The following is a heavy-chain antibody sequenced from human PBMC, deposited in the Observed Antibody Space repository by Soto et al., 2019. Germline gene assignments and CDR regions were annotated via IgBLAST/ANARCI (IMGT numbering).Heavy chain of an antibody. CDR2: INPSGGST. V-gene: IGHV1-46*01. J-gene: IGHJ4*02. Sequence: ASVKVSCKASGYTFTSYYMHWVRQAPGQGLEWMGIINPSGGSTSYAQKFQGRVTMTRDTSTSTVYMELSSLRSEDTAVYYCAREEGHYYYDSSGYYSPFDYWGQGTLVTVSS. CDR1: GYTFTSYY. CDR3: AREEGHYYYDSSGYYSPFDY. D-gene: IGHD3-22*01.